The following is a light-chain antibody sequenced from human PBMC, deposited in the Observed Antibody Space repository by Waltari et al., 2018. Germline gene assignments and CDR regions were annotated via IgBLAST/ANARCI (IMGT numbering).Light chain of an antibody. Sequence: EILMTQTPLSLPVTPGEPASISCRSSQSLLDKDLQNTYVDWYLQNPGQSPQLLIYTLSYRAFGVPDRFSGSGSGTDFTLKISRVEAEDVGVYYCMQRIEFPHTFGQGTKLEIK. CDR1: QSLLDKDLQNTY. V-gene: IGKV2-40*01. J-gene: IGKJ2*01. CDR2: TLS. CDR3: MQRIEFPHT.